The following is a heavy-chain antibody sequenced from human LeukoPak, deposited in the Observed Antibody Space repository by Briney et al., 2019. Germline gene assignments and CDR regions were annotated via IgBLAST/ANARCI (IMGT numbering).Heavy chain of an antibody. Sequence: SETLSLTCTVSGGSISSGRYYWSWIRQPAGKGLEWIGRIYTSGSTNYNPSLKSRVTISVDTSKNQFSLKLSSVTAADTAVYYCARASITIFGVAYGMDVWGQGTTVTVSS. V-gene: IGHV4-61*02. CDR2: IYTSGST. CDR3: ARASITIFGVAYGMDV. D-gene: IGHD3-3*01. CDR1: GGSISSGRYY. J-gene: IGHJ6*02.